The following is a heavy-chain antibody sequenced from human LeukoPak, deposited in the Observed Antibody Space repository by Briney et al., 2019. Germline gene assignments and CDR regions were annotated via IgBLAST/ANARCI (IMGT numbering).Heavy chain of an antibody. Sequence: SETLSLTCAVYGGSFSGYYWSWIRQPPGKGLEWIGEINHSGSTNYNPSLKSRVTISVDTSKNQFSLKLSSVTAADTAVYYCARESSFSWYYFDYWGQGTLVTVSS. J-gene: IGHJ4*02. CDR2: INHSGST. CDR3: ARESSFSWYYFDY. D-gene: IGHD6-13*01. V-gene: IGHV4-34*09. CDR1: GGSFSGYY.